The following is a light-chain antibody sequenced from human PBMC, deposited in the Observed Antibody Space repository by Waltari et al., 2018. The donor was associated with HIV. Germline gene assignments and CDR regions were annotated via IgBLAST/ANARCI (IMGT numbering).Light chain of an antibody. CDR2: ADD. V-gene: IGLV1-40*01. CDR3: QSYDSSLSGSFV. Sequence: QSVLTQPPSVSGAPGQRVTISCTASSSHIAARYNVHWFQQLPGTAPKLLIYADDNRPSGVPDRFSGSKSGTSASLAITGLQAEDEADYYCQSYDSSLSGSFVFGTGTKVTVL. CDR1: SSHIAARYN. J-gene: IGLJ1*01.